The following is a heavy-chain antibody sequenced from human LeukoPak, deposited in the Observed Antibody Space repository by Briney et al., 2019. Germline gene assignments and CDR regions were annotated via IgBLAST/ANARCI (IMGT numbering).Heavy chain of an antibody. D-gene: IGHD3-16*01. Sequence: ASVKVSCQASGYTFTGHYMHWVRQAPGQGLEWMGWINPNSGGTNYAQKFQGRVTITRDTSISTAYMELSRLRSDDTAVYYCARAFGGVVYFDYWGQGTLVTVSS. CDR2: INPNSGGT. J-gene: IGHJ4*02. V-gene: IGHV1-2*02. CDR1: GYTFTGHY. CDR3: ARAFGGVVYFDY.